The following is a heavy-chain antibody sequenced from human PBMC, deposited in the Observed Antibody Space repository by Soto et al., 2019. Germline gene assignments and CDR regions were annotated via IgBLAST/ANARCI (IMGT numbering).Heavy chain of an antibody. J-gene: IGHJ2*01. V-gene: IGHV1-3*01. CDR1: GYTFTIYV. CDR2: INAGNGNT. CDR3: ARGPYYYDSSGPWGYFDR. D-gene: IGHD3-22*01. Sequence: SVKVSCKASGYTFTIYVMHGVRQAPGQRLEWMGWINAGNGNTKYSQKFQGRVTIIRDTSASTAYMELSSLRSEDTAVYYCARGPYYYDSSGPWGYFDRWGRGTLVTVSS.